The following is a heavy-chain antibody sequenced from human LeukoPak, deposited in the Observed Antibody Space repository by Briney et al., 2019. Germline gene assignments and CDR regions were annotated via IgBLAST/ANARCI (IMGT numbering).Heavy chain of an antibody. Sequence: GGSLRLSCAASGFTFSSFAMGWVRQAPGKGLGWVSIISDSGGRAYYADSVRGRFTISRDNSKNTLYLQMNSLRAEDTALYYCAKRLAAVGAVDYWGQGTLVTVSS. CDR3: AKRLAAVGAVDY. V-gene: IGHV3-23*01. D-gene: IGHD6-13*01. CDR1: GFTFSSFA. J-gene: IGHJ4*02. CDR2: ISDSGGRA.